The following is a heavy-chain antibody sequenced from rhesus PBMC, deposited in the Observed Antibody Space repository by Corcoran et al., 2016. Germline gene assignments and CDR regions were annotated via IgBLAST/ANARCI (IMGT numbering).Heavy chain of an antibody. CDR1: GYSHSIGYY. Sequence: QVQLQESGPGLVKPTETLSLTCAVSGYSHSIGYYWAWIRQPPGKGLEYIGQISASRYTIYIPPLTPRVTISKERSKAPLSLKLGSVPAADPALYYCVRDDPSSRRFDFWGQGVLVTVSS. CDR3: VRDDPSSRRFDF. D-gene: IGHD6-19*01. V-gene: IGHV4-99*02. J-gene: IGHJ4*01. CDR2: ISASRYT.